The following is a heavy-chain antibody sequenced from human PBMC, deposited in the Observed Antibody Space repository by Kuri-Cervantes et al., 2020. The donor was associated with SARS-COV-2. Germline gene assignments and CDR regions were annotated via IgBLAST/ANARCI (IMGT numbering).Heavy chain of an antibody. V-gene: IGHV3-23*01. CDR3: AKDRGNDHYYGMDV. CDR1: GFTFSSYG. D-gene: IGHD5-12*01. CDR2: ITSSAGTT. Sequence: GESLKISCAASGFTFSSYGMHWVRQAPGKGLEWVSAITSSAGTTYYADSVKGRFTISRDISENTLFLQMSRLRAEDTAVYFCAKDRGNDHYYGMDVWGQGTTVTVSS. J-gene: IGHJ6*02.